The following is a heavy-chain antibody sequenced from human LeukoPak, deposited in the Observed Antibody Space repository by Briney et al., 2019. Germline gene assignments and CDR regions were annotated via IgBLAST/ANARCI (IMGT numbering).Heavy chain of an antibody. Sequence: PGGSLRLSCAASGIAFNFNAMTWVRRPPGKGLEWVANIKLDGSEKDYVDSVKGRFTISRDNAKNSLYLQMNSLRGDDTAVYYCATVAGDCSGGRCYLLRFDYWGQGTLVTVSS. CDR2: IKLDGSEK. J-gene: IGHJ4*02. D-gene: IGHD2-15*01. V-gene: IGHV3-7*01. CDR1: GIAFNFNA. CDR3: ATVAGDCSGGRCYLLRFDY.